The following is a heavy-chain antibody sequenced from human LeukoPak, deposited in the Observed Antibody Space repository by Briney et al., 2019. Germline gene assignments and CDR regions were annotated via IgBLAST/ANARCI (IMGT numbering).Heavy chain of an antibody. V-gene: IGHV1-2*02. CDR1: GYTFTGYY. CDR3: ARDGSTHYYYYMDV. J-gene: IGHJ6*03. Sequence: GASVKVSCKASGYTFTGYYMHWVRQAPGQGLEWMGWINPNSGGTNYAQKFQGRVTMTRDTSISTAYMELSRLRSDDTAVYYCARDGSTHYYYYMDVWGKGTTVTISS. CDR2: INPNSGGT. D-gene: IGHD6-13*01.